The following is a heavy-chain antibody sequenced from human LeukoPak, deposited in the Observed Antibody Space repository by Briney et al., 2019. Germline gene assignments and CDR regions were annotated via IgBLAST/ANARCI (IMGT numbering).Heavy chain of an antibody. V-gene: IGHV3-15*01. CDR1: GFTFSNAW. CDR2: IKSKTDGGTT. J-gene: IGHJ4*02. CDR3: ARDLVGGWDDSSGYYYGYFDY. Sequence: AGGSLRLSCAASGFTFSNAWMSWVRQAPGKGLEWVGRIKSKTDGGTTDYAAPVKGRFTISRDDSKNTLYLQMNSLRAEDTAVYYCARDLVGGWDDSSGYYYGYFDYWGQGTLVTVSS. D-gene: IGHD3-22*01.